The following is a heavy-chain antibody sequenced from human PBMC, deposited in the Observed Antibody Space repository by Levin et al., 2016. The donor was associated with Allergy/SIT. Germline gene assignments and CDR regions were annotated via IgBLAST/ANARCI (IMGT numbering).Heavy chain of an antibody. J-gene: IGHJ3*02. V-gene: IGHV2-5*02. Sequence: WIRQPPGKALEWLALIYWDDDKRYSPSLKSRLTITKDTSKNQVVLTMTNMDPVDTATYYCAHGASAGDAFDIWGQGTMVTVSS. D-gene: IGHD3-10*01. CDR2: IYWDDDK. CDR3: AHGASAGDAFDI.